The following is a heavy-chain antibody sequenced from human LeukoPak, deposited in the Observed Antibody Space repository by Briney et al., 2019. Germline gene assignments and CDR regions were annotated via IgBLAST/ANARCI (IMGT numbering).Heavy chain of an antibody. J-gene: IGHJ2*01. D-gene: IGHD3-10*01. CDR1: GDSISSDY. CDR2: SGST. Sequence: SETLSLTCTVSGDSISSDYWSWIRQPPGKGLEWIGYSGSTNYNPSLKSRVTISVDTAKNQFSLKLTSVTTADTAVYYCARDDGLWFGEGTGFDLWGRGTLVTVSS. CDR3: ARDDGLWFGEGTGFDL. V-gene: IGHV4-59*01.